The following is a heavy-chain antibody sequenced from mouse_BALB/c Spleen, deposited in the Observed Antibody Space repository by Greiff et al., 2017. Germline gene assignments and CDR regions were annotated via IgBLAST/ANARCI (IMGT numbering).Heavy chain of an antibody. CDR1: GFNIKDTY. Sequence: EVQLVESGAELVKPGASVKLSCTASGFNIKDTYMHWVKQRPEQGLEWIGRIDPANGNTKYDPKFQGKATITADTSSNTAYLQLSSLTSEDTAVYYCASPYYYGSPFAYWGQGTLVTVSA. J-gene: IGHJ3*01. V-gene: IGHV14-3*02. CDR2: IDPANGNT. CDR3: ASPYYYGSPFAY. D-gene: IGHD1-1*01.